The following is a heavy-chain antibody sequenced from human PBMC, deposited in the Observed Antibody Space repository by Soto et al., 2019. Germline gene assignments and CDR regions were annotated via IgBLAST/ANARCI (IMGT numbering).Heavy chain of an antibody. D-gene: IGHD3-16*01. Sequence: QVQLVQSGAEVKKPGASVKVSCKASGYTFTSYDINWVRQATGQGLEWMGWMNPNSGNTAYAQKFQGRVTMTRNTSISTAYRELGRLRSEDTAVYYCAGGFGGAVAPSRDVNLGQGTLVTVSS. CDR3: AGGFGGAVAPSRDVN. V-gene: IGHV1-8*01. J-gene: IGHJ4*02. CDR2: MNPNSGNT. CDR1: GYTFTSYD.